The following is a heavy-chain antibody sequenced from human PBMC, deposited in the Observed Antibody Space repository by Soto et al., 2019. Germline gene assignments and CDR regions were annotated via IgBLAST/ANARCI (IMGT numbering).Heavy chain of an antibody. J-gene: IGHJ1*01. CDR1: GFTFSNYW. Sequence: ELQLVESGGGLVQPGGSLRLSCVVSGFTFSNYWMSWVRQAPGKGLEWVANIKQDGSETYYVDSVKGRFTISRDNAKKSLYLRVSRLRGGDTAVDYGAGGWASVAGTGADWGQGTLVVVSS. V-gene: IGHV3-7*01. D-gene: IGHD6-19*01. CDR3: AGGWASVAGTGAD. CDR2: IKQDGSET.